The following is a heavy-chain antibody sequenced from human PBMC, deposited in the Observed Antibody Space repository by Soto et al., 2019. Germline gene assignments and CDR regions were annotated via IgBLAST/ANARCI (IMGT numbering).Heavy chain of an antibody. V-gene: IGHV6-1*01. CDR3: ARGKALDV. Sequence: QGQLQQSGPGLVKPSQTLSLTCAISGDSVSSDITSWNWIRQSPSRGLEWLGRTYYRSKWFHDYAACVKSRITITPDTSKNQFSLELNSMAPEDTAVYYCARGKALDVWGQGTVVTVSS. CDR2: TYYRSKWFH. D-gene: IGHD3-10*01. J-gene: IGHJ3*01. CDR1: GDSVSSDITS.